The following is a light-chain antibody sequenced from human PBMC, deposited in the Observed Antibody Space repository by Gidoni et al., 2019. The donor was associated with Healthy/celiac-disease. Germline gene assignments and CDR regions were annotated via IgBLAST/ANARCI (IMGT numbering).Light chain of an antibody. CDR1: QSVSSN. J-gene: IGKJ4*01. V-gene: IGKV3-15*01. CDR3: QQYNNWPRGLT. Sequence: EIVMTQSPATLSVSPGERATLSCSASQSVSSNLAWYQQKPGQAPRLLIYGASTRATGIPARFSGSGSGTEFTLTISSLQSEDFAVYYCQQYNNWPRGLTFXGXTKVEIK. CDR2: GAS.